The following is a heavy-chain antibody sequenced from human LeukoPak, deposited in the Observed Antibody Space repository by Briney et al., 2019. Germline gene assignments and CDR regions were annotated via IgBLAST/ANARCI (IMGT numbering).Heavy chain of an antibody. D-gene: IGHD6-19*01. Sequence: PSETLSLTCAVYGGSFSGYHWSWIRQPPGKGLEWIGEINHSGSTNYNPSLKSRVTMSVDTSKNQFSLKLSSVTAADTAVYYCARDLGQWLVQPHFDYWGQGTLVTVSS. CDR1: GGSFSGYH. J-gene: IGHJ4*02. CDR3: ARDLGQWLVQPHFDY. CDR2: INHSGST. V-gene: IGHV4-34*01.